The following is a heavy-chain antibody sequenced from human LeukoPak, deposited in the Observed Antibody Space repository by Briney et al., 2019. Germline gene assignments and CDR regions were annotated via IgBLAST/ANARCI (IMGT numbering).Heavy chain of an antibody. Sequence: ASVKVSCKASGYTFTSYGISWVRQAPGQGLEWMGWISAYNGNTNYAQKLQGRVTMTTDTSTSTAYMELRSLRSDDTAVYYCARDLRMIYGSGSYPYHYYGMDVWGQGTTVTVSS. CDR2: ISAYNGNT. CDR3: ARDLRMIYGSGSYPYHYYGMDV. J-gene: IGHJ6*02. D-gene: IGHD3-10*01. CDR1: GYTFTSYG. V-gene: IGHV1-18*01.